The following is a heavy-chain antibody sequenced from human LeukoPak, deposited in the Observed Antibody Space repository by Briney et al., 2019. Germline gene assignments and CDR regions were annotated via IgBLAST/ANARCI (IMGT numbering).Heavy chain of an antibody. CDR3: ARDLYSSSWYRDVDY. V-gene: IGHV3-30-3*01. CDR2: ISYDGSNK. D-gene: IGHD6-13*01. CDR1: GFTFSSYA. J-gene: IGHJ4*02. Sequence: PGGSLRLSCAASGFTFSSYAMHWVRQAPGKGLEWVAVISYDGSNKYYADSVKGRFTISRDNSKNTLYLQMNSLRAEDTAVYYCARDLYSSSWYRDVDYWGQGTLVTVSS.